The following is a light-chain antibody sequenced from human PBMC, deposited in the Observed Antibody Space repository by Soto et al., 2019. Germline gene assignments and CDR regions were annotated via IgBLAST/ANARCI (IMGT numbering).Light chain of an antibody. Sequence: DIRMTQSPSTLSASVGDRVTITCRASQGISSWVAWYQQKPGKAPKLLIYDASSLEGGVPSRFSGSRSGTEFTLTISSLQPDDFATYYCQQYSIYCTFGQGTKVEIK. CDR3: QQYSIYCT. J-gene: IGKJ1*01. CDR2: DAS. CDR1: QGISSW. V-gene: IGKV1-5*01.